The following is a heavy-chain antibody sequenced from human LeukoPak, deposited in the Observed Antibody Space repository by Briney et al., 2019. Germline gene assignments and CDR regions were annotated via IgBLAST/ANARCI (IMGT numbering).Heavy chain of an antibody. CDR3: ARDDNSGSRPHPFDY. V-gene: IGHV6-1*01. CDR1: GDSVSTDSAA. CDR2: TYYESQWYS. Sequence: SQTLSLTCAISGDSVSTDSAAWNWIRQSPSRGLEWLGRTYYESQWYSDYASSVKGRITINPDTSKNQVSLHLNSMTPEDTAVYYCARDDNSGSRPHPFDYWGQGTLVTVSS. J-gene: IGHJ4*02. D-gene: IGHD1-26*01.